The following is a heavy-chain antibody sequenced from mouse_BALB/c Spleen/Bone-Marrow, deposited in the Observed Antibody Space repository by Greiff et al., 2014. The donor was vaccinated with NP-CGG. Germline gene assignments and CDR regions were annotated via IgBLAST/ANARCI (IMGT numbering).Heavy chain of an antibody. D-gene: IGHD1-1*01. CDR3: AREGTDYAYFDY. J-gene: IGHJ2*01. CDR1: GYTFTSYT. CDR2: INPTRGYT. Sequence: VHLVESAAELTRPGASVKMSCKASGYTFTSYTIQWVKQRPGQGLEWIGYINPTRGYTDYNQKFKDKTTLTADKSSSTAYMQLSSMTSEDAAVYFCAREGTDYAYFDYWGQGTTLTVSS. V-gene: IGHV1-4*02.